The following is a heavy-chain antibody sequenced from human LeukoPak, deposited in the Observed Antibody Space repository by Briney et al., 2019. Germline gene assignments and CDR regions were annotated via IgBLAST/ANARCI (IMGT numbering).Heavy chain of an antibody. D-gene: IGHD5-12*01. V-gene: IGHV3-23*01. Sequence: GGTLRLSCAVSGFPFSIYVMNWVRQAPGKGLGWVSGISPGGGPTYYADSVKGRFTISRDDSKNTLYLQMNNLRAEDTAVYYCAKDGAWLRFDDWGQGILVTVSS. CDR2: ISPGGGPT. CDR3: AKDGAWLRFDD. CDR1: GFPFSIYV. J-gene: IGHJ4*02.